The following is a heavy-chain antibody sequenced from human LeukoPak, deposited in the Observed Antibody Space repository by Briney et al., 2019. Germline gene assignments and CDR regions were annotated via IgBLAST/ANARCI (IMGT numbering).Heavy chain of an antibody. CDR1: GFTFSSYA. CDR2: ISYDGSNK. CDR3: AKDFNDCSSTSCLLYYYYYGMDV. Sequence: PGGSLRLSCAASGFTFSSYAMHWVRQAPGKGVEWVAVISYDGSNKYDADAVKGRFTISRDNSKNTLYLQLNSPRAEDTAVHYCAKDFNDCSSTSCLLYYYYYGMDVWGKGTTVTVSS. D-gene: IGHD2-2*01. J-gene: IGHJ6*04. V-gene: IGHV3-30*04.